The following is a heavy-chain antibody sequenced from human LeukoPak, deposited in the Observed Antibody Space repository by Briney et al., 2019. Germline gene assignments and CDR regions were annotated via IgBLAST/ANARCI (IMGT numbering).Heavy chain of an antibody. CDR1: GFTFSSYS. J-gene: IGHJ4*02. CDR3: ARSLDSGYDYLPEYFDY. V-gene: IGHV3-21*01. Sequence: GGSLRLSCAASGFTFSSYSMNWVRQAPGKGLEWVSSISSSSSYIYYADSVKGRFTISRDNAKNSLYLQRNSLRAEDTAVYYCARSLDSGYDYLPEYFDYWGQGTLVTVSS. CDR2: ISSSSSYI. D-gene: IGHD5-12*01.